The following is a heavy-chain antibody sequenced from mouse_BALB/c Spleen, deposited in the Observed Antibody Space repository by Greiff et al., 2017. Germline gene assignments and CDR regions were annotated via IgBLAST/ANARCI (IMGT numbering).Heavy chain of an antibody. CDR3: ARPGSSYYAMDY. Sequence: EVQGVESGGGLVKPGGSLKLSCAASGFAFSSYDMSWVRQTPEKRLEWVAYISSGGGSTYYPDTVKGRFTISRDNAKNTLYLQMSSLKSEDTAMYYCARPGSSYYAMDYWGQGTSVTVSS. J-gene: IGHJ4*01. CDR1: GFAFSSYD. D-gene: IGHD1-1*01. V-gene: IGHV5-12-1*01. CDR2: ISSGGGST.